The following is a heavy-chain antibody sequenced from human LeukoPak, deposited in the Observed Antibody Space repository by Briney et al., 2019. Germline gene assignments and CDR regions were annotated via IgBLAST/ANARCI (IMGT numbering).Heavy chain of an antibody. CDR1: GYFTSSGYY. CDR2: IYHSGST. V-gene: IGHV4-38-2*02. J-gene: IGHJ4*02. CDR3: ARDIERGTLDY. Sequence: SETLSLTCAVSGYFTSSGYYWDWIRQPPGTGLEWIGSIYHSGSTYYNPSLKSRVTISVDTSKNQFSLRLSSVTAADTAVYYCARDIERGTLDYWGQGTLVTVSS. D-gene: IGHD1-1*01.